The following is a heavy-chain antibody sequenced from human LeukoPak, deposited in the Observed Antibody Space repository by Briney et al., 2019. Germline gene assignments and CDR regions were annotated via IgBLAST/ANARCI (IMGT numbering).Heavy chain of an antibody. CDR3: VRDHSGYFDY. CDR1: GCTFTSYG. J-gene: IGHJ4*02. V-gene: IGHV1-18*01. Sequence: ASVKVSCEASGCTFTSYGISWVRQAPGQGLEWMGWISAYNGNTNYAQKLQGRVTMTIDTSTSTAYMELRSLRSDDTAVYYCVRDHSGYFDYWGQGTLVTVSS. CDR2: ISAYNGNT.